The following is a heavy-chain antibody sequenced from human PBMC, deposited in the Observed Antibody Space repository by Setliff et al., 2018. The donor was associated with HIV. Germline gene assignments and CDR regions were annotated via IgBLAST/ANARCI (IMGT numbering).Heavy chain of an antibody. CDR3: IPGGSSSIFFPH. J-gene: IGHJ4*02. D-gene: IGHD2-2*01. V-gene: IGHV3-73*01. CDR1: GFGFSGSA. CDR2: IRTKANSYAT. Sequence: PGGSLRLSCAASGFGFSGSAMHWVRQASGKGLEWVGHIRTKANSYATVYAASVKGRFTISRDDAENTAYLQMSSLKTEDTALYYCIPGGSSSIFFPHWGRGTLVTVSS.